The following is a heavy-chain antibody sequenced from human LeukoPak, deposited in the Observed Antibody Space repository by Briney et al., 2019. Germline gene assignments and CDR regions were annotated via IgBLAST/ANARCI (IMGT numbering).Heavy chain of an antibody. CDR1: GGSIRSGYYH. V-gene: IGHV4-31*03. D-gene: IGHD2-15*01. Sequence: SETLSLTCTVSGGSIRSGYYHWSWIRQHPGKGLEWIGNIQYSGSTYYNPSLKSRVTIAVGTSKKQFSLKLSSVTAADTAVYYCAREERLVAGYFDYWGQGTLVTVSS. CDR2: IQYSGST. J-gene: IGHJ4*02. CDR3: AREERLVAGYFDY.